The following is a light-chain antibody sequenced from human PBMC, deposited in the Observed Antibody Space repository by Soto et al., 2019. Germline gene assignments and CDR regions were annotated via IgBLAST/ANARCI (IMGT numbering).Light chain of an antibody. J-gene: IGLJ2*01. V-gene: IGLV4-60*02. CDR1: SGHSSYI. Sequence: QSVLTQSSSASASLGSSVKLTCTLSSGHSSYIIAWHQQQPGKAPRYLMKLEGSGSYNKGSGVPDRFSGSSSGADRYLTISNLQFEDEADYYSETWDSNILVFGGGTKLTVL. CDR3: ETWDSNILV. CDR2: LEGSGSY.